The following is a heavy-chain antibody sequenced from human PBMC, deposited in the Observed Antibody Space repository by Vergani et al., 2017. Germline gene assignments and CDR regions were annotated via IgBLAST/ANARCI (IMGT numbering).Heavy chain of an antibody. V-gene: IGHV3-11*01. CDR3: ARAVGYEWQIDY. D-gene: IGHD3-3*01. J-gene: IGHJ4*02. CDR1: GFTFSAYY. CDR2: ISSSGTTI. Sequence: QVQLVESGGGLVKPGGSLRLSCAASGFTFSAYYMSWIRQARGKGLEWVSYISSSGTTIYHADSVKGRFTISRDNAKISLYLQMNSVRAEDTAVYYCARAVGYEWQIDYWGQGTLVTVSS.